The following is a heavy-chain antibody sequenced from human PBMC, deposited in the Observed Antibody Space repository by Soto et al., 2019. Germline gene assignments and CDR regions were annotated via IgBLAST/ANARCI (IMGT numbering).Heavy chain of an antibody. D-gene: IGHD4-17*01. CDR1: GGSISSGGYY. J-gene: IGHJ5*02. CDR2: IYYSGST. V-gene: IGHV4-31*03. CDR3: ARVYGDYVAGYWFDP. Sequence: SETLSLTCTVSGGSISSGGYYWSWVRQHPGKGLEWIGYIYYSGSTYYNPSLKSRVTISVDTSKNQFSLKLSSVTAADTAVYYCARVYGDYVAGYWFDPWGQGTLVTVSS.